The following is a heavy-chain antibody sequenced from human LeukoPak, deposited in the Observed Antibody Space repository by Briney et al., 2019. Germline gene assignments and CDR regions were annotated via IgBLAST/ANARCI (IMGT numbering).Heavy chain of an antibody. CDR2: ISWNSGSI. Sequence: PGGSLRLSCAASGFTFDDYAMHWVRQAPGKGLEWVSGISWNSGSIGYADSVKGRFTISRDNAKNSLYLQMNSLRAEDTALYYCAKEYSWRASVWFGDYDYWGQGTLVTVSS. V-gene: IGHV3-9*01. CDR1: GFTFDDYA. CDR3: AKEYSWRASVWFGDYDY. D-gene: IGHD3-10*01. J-gene: IGHJ4*02.